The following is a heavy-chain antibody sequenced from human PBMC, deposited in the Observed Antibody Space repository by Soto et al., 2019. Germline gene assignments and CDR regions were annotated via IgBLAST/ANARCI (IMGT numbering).Heavy chain of an antibody. V-gene: IGHV1-24*01. Sequence: ASVKVSCKVSGYTLPELSMHWVRQAPRKGLEWMGGFDPEDGETIYAQKFQGRVTMTEDTSTDTAYMELSSLRSEDTAVYYCATVLIRARIAAAGYAFDIWGQGTMVTVSS. CDR1: GYTLPELS. CDR2: FDPEDGET. CDR3: ATVLIRARIAAAGYAFDI. D-gene: IGHD6-13*01. J-gene: IGHJ3*02.